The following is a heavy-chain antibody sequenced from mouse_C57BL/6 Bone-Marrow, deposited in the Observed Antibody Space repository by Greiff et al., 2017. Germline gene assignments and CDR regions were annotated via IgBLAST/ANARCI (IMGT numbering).Heavy chain of an antibody. Sequence: EVQRVESGGGLVKPGGSLKLSCAASGFTFSDYGMHWVRQAPEKGLEGVAYISSGSSTIYYADTVKGRFTISRDIAKNTLFLQMTSLRSEDTAMYYCAADYGWFAYWGQGTLVTVSA. CDR1: GFTFSDYG. CDR2: ISSGSSTI. D-gene: IGHD2-4*01. V-gene: IGHV5-17*01. CDR3: AADYGWFAY. J-gene: IGHJ3*01.